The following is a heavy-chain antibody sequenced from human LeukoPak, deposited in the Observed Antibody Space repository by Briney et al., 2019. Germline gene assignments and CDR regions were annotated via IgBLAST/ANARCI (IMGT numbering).Heavy chain of an antibody. J-gene: IGHJ5*02. CDR2: IHYTGST. D-gene: IGHD3-10*01. CDR1: GGSINSYY. CDR3: ARGGYYGSGNDFRFDP. Sequence: SETLSLTCTVFGGSINSYYWSWIRQPPGKGLECIGYIHYTGSTNYNPSLKSRVTISVDTSKNQFSLKLSSVTAADTAIYYCARGGYYGSGNDFRFDPWGQGTLVTVSS. V-gene: IGHV4-59*01.